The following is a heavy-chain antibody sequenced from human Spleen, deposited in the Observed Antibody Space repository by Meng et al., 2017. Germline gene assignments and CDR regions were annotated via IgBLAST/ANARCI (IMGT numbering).Heavy chain of an antibody. CDR1: GCTFSISI. D-gene: IGHD3-9*01. J-gene: IGHJ4*02. Sequence: VQSGQSGAEATKPGASVHVSCKASGCTFSISIINWGRQAPGQGLEWVGGIGPIFGTPDYAQKFQGRVTITADKSTSTAYMELSSLRSEDTAMYYCASRDDFLTGADYWGQGSLVTVSS. V-gene: IGHV1-69*06. CDR2: IGPIFGTP. CDR3: ASRDDFLTGADY.